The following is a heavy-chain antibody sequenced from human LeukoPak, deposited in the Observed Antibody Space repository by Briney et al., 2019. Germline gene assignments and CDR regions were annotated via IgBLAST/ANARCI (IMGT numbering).Heavy chain of an antibody. V-gene: IGHV1-69*01. CDR3: ARSSGWCFPFDY. J-gene: IGHJ4*02. Sequence: SVKVSCKASGGTFSSYAISWVRQAPGQGLEWMGGIIPIFGTANYAQKFQGRVTITADESTSTAYMELSSLRFEDTAVYYCARSSGWCFPFDYWGQGTLVTVSS. D-gene: IGHD6-19*01. CDR1: GGTFSSYA. CDR2: IIPIFGTA.